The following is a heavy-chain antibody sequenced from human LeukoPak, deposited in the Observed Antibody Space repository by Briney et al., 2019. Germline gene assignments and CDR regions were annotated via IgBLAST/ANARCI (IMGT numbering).Heavy chain of an antibody. J-gene: IGHJ6*03. V-gene: IGHV3-21*01. Sequence: GGSLRLSCAASGFTFSSYSMNWVRQAPGKGLEWVSSISSSSSYIYYADSVKGRFTISRDNAKNSLYLQMNSLRAEDTAVYYCARDLSLSRYMDVWGKGTTATVSS. D-gene: IGHD2/OR15-2a*01. CDR3: ARDLSLSRYMDV. CDR2: ISSSSSYI. CDR1: GFTFSSYS.